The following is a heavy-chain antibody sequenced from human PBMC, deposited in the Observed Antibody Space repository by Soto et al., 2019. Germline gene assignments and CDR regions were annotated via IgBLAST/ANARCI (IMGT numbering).Heavy chain of an antibody. D-gene: IGHD2-2*01. Sequence: LRLSCAASGFTFSSSEMYWVRQAPGKGLEWVSYIHPSGQPIFYADSVKGRFTISRDNAKNSLYLQMTSLRAEDSAVYYCARRASSWGQGTMVTVSS. CDR1: GFTFSSSE. V-gene: IGHV3-48*03. CDR3: ARRASS. J-gene: IGHJ3*01. CDR2: IHPSGQPI.